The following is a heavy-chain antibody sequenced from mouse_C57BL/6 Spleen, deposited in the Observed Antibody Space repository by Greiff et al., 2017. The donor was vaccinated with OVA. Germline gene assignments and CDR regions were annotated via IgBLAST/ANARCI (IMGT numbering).Heavy chain of an antibody. V-gene: IGHV5-6*01. CDR3: ARQDDYDVAWFAY. CDR2: ISSGGSYT. Sequence: EVKLMESGGDLVKPEGSLKLSCAASGFTFSSYGMSWVRQTPDKRLEWVATISSGGSYTYYPDSVKGRFTISRDNAKNTLYLQMSSLKSEDTAMYYCARQDDYDVAWFAYWGQGTLVTVSA. J-gene: IGHJ3*01. D-gene: IGHD2-4*01. CDR1: GFTFSSYG.